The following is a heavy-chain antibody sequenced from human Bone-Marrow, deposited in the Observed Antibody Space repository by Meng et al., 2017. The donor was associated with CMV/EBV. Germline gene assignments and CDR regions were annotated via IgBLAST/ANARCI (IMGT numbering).Heavy chain of an antibody. CDR1: SS. CDR3: ARGRTKNAYYYGSGSYYRVPFDY. Sequence: SSRSCSRVSPGQALEWIAEINHSGSTNYHPSLKSRVTISVDKSKNQFSLKRCSVTAADTAVYHCARGRTKNAYYYGSGSYYRVPFDYWGQGTLVTVSS. D-gene: IGHD3-10*01. V-gene: IGHV4-34*01. CDR2: INHSGST. J-gene: IGHJ4*02.